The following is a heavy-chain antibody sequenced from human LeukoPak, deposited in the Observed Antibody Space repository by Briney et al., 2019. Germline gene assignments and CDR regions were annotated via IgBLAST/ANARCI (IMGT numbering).Heavy chain of an antibody. CDR2: IIPIFGIA. D-gene: IGHD6-13*01. CDR3: ARDRAAAGTNYYYGMDV. J-gene: IGHJ6*02. V-gene: IGHV1-69*04. Sequence: GASVKVSCKASGGTFSSYAISLVRQAPGRGLEWMGRIIPIFGIANYAQKFQGRVTITADKSTSTAYMELSSLRSEDTAVYYCARDRAAAGTNYYYGMDVWGQGTTVTVSS. CDR1: GGTFSSYA.